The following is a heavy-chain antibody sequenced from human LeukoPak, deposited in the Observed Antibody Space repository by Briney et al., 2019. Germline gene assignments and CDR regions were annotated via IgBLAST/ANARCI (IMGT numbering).Heavy chain of an antibody. J-gene: IGHJ6*01. CDR2: IYYCWST. D-gene: IGHD5/OR15-5a*01. CDR1: GRPLNSYY. V-gene: IGHV4-59*08. CDR3: ARLRATSVSTINYYYYGMDD. Sequence: NPSETLSLPCTVSGRPLNSYYWRWIRHPPGKGLEWIGYIYYCWSTNQHPSLKSRVPKSLDTSQNQFSLQLSSVTAADTAAYYCARLRATSVSTINYYYYGMDDWGEGSTVTASS.